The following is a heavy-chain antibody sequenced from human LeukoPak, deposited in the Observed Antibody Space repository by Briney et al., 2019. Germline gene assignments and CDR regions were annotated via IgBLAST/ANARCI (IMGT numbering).Heavy chain of an antibody. V-gene: IGHV1-69*13. CDR1: GGTFCSYA. J-gene: IGHJ6*02. D-gene: IGHD6-6*01. Sequence: SVKVSCKASGGTFCSYAISWVRQAPGQGLEWMGGIIPIFGTANYAQKFQGRVTITADESTSTAYMELSSLRSEDTAVYYCARDKEYSSSIRADYYYGMDVWGQGTTVTVSS. CDR3: ARDKEYSSSIRADYYYGMDV. CDR2: IIPIFGTA.